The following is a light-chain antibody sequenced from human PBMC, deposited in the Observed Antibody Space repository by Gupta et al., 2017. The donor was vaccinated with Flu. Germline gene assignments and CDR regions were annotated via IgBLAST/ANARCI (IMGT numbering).Light chain of an antibody. Sequence: DIQMTHSPSSLSASVGDRVTITCRTSQSISNYLNWYQQKPGKAPKLLIYTASTLQTGVPSRFSGSGSGTDFTLTISTLQPEDCATYYCQQTYSTAWTFGHGTKVEIK. CDR1: QSISNY. V-gene: IGKV1-39*01. CDR3: QQTYSTAWT. CDR2: TAS. J-gene: IGKJ1*01.